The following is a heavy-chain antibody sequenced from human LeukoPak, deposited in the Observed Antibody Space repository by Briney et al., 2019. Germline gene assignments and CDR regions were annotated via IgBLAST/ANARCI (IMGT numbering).Heavy chain of an antibody. J-gene: IGHJ5*02. CDR3: ARDHSHLLGYDFFSGYFGWFDP. D-gene: IGHD3-3*01. V-gene: IGHV4-39*07. Sequence: SETLSLTCTVSGGSISSYYWGWIRQPPGKGLEWIGSIYYSGSTYYNPSLKSRVTISVDTSKNQFSLKLSSVTAADTAVYYCARDHSHLLGYDFFSGYFGWFDPWGQGTLVTVSS. CDR2: IYYSGST. CDR1: GGSISSYY.